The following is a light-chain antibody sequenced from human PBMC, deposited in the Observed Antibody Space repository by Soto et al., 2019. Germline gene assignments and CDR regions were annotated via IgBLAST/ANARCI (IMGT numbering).Light chain of an antibody. J-gene: IGKJ1*01. CDR3: QQYGSSHRT. CDR1: QSVSSSY. CDR2: GAS. V-gene: IGKV3-20*01. Sequence: EIVLTQSPGTLSLSPGERATLSCRASQSVSSSYLAWYQQKPGQAPRLLIYGASSRATGIPDRFSGSGSGTDFTLTISRLEPEDFAVYYCQQYGSSHRTFGQGNKVEIK.